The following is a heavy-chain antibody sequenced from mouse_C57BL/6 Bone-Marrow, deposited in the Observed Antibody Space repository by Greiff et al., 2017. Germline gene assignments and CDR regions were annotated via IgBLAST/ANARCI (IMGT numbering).Heavy chain of an antibody. CDR1: GFTFSSYG. Sequence: EVKLQESGGDLVKPGGSLKLSCAASGFTFSSYGMSWVRQTPDKRLEWVATISSGGSYTYYPDSVKGRFTISRDNAKNTLYLQMSSLKSEDTAMYYCARHTYWFAYGGQGTGVTVSA. V-gene: IGHV5-6*01. J-gene: IGHJ3*01. D-gene: IGHD5-1*01. CDR3: ARHTYWFAY. CDR2: ISSGGSYT.